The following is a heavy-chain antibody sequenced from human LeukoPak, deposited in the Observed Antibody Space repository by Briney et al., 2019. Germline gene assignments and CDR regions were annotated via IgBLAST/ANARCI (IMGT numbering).Heavy chain of an antibody. Sequence: GGSLRLSCAASGFTFSSYVMSWVRQAPGKGLEYVSAINTNGGNTYYADSVKGRFTISRDNSKSTLYLQMSSLRAEDTAVYYCVKDRWKFDYWGQGTLVTVSS. CDR2: INTNGGNT. J-gene: IGHJ4*02. V-gene: IGHV3-64D*09. D-gene: IGHD1-1*01. CDR1: GFTFSSYV. CDR3: VKDRWKFDY.